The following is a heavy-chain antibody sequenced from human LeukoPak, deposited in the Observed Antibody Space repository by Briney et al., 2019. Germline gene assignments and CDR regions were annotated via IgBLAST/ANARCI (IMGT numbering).Heavy chain of an antibody. CDR1: GFTFSSYA. Sequence: GGSLRLSCAASGFTFSSYAMSWVRQAPGKGLEWVSAISGSGGSTYYADSVKGRFTISRDNSKNTLYLQMNSLRAEDTAVYYCAKRGGQYSGGFYYSNYRDVGGKGTTVTVPS. D-gene: IGHD6-6*01. CDR3: AKRGGQYSGGFYYSNYRDV. J-gene: IGHJ6*03. V-gene: IGHV3-23*01. CDR2: ISGSGGST.